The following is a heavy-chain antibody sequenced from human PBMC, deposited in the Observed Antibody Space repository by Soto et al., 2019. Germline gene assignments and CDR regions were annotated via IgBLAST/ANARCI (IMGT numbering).Heavy chain of an antibody. Sequence: PSETLSLTCAVYGGCLSGSYWSWIRQPPGTGLEWIGEIHHSGSTYYNPSLKSRVTLSVDTSKNQFSLKLNSVTAADTAVYYCASPGYCSDGTCYPDYWGQGTLVTVSS. CDR2: IHHSGST. CDR3: ASPGYCSDGTCYPDY. J-gene: IGHJ4*02. V-gene: IGHV4-34*01. CDR1: GGCLSGSY. D-gene: IGHD2-15*01.